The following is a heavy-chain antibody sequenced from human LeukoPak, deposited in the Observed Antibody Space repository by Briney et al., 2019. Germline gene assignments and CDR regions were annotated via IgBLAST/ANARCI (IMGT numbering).Heavy chain of an antibody. J-gene: IGHJ4*02. Sequence: GASVKVSCKASGGTFSSYAISWVRQAPGQGLEWMGGIIPVFGTANYAQKFQCRVTITTDASTSTAYMELSSLRSEDTAVYYCARGGGYCSSTSCYNQYGYWGQGTLVTVSS. CDR1: GGTFSSYA. D-gene: IGHD2-2*02. V-gene: IGHV1-69*05. CDR2: IIPVFGTA. CDR3: ARGGGYCSSTSCYNQYGY.